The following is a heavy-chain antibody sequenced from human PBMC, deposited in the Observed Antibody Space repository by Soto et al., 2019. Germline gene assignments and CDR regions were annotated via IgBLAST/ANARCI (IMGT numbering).Heavy chain of an antibody. Sequence: LSLTCSVSGGSISSGDYYWTWIRQPPGKGLEWIGYISYSGSTFYSPSLKRRVTISVDRSKNQFSLKLSSVTAADTAVYYCARGQAAAPAMDVWGQGTTVTVSS. D-gene: IGHD6-13*01. CDR2: ISYSGST. CDR1: GGSISSGDYY. V-gene: IGHV4-30-4*01. J-gene: IGHJ6*02. CDR3: ARGQAAAPAMDV.